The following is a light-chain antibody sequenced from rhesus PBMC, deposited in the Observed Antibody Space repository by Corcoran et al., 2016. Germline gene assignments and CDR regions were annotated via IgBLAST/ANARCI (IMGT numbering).Light chain of an antibody. Sequence: DIQMTQSPSSLSASVGDTVTITCRASQGISSWLAWYQQKPGKAPKLLIYKASSLQSGVPSSVSGSGSGTDFTLTISSLQSEDFATYYCQQYSSRPLTFGGGTKVELK. CDR2: KAS. CDR1: QGISSW. V-gene: IGKV1-22*01. CDR3: QQYSSRPLT. J-gene: IGKJ4*01.